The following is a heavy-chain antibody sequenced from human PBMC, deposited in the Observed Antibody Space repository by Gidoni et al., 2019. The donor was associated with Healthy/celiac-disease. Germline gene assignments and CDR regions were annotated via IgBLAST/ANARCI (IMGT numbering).Heavy chain of an antibody. D-gene: IGHD6-13*01. Sequence: EVQLVESGGGLVQPGGSLKLSCAASGFTFSGSAMHWVRQASGKGLEGVGRIRSKANSSATAYSASGKGRFTISRDDSKNTAYLQMNSLKTEDTAVYYCTRRPPPPLGYSSTKGDYWGQGTLVTVSS. J-gene: IGHJ4*02. CDR2: IRSKANSSAT. V-gene: IGHV3-73*01. CDR3: TRRPPPPLGYSSTKGDY. CDR1: GFTFSGSA.